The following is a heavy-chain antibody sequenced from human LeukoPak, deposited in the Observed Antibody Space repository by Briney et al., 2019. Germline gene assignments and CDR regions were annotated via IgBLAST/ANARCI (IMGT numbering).Heavy chain of an antibody. Sequence: ASVKVSCKASDYTSPFYGIHWVGHAPGQGPGWMGWISVYNGNRDYALKFQGRVTKATDTSTNTAQMELRSLRSDDKGVDYCARGPSYYFGAGSAPKDFDYWGQGTLVIVSS. CDR1: DYTSPFYG. CDR2: ISVYNGNR. V-gene: IGHV1-18*01. J-gene: IGHJ4*02. D-gene: IGHD3-10*01. CDR3: ARGPSYYFGAGSAPKDFDY.